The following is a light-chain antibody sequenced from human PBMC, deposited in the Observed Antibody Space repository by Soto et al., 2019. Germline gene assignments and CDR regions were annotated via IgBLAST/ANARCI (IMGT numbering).Light chain of an antibody. CDR2: AAS. Sequence: DIQMTQSPSSLSASVGDRVTITCRASQSISSYLNWYQQKPGKAPKLLIYAASSLQSGVPSRFGGSGSGTDFTLTISSLQPEDFATYYCQQSYSTRWTFGQGTKV. CDR1: QSISSY. V-gene: IGKV1-39*01. J-gene: IGKJ1*01. CDR3: QQSYSTRWT.